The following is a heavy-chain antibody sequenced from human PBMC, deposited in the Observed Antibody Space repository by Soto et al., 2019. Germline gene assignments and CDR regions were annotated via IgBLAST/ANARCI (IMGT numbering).Heavy chain of an antibody. CDR2: ISGSGGRT. Sequence: EVQVLESGGGLVQPGGSLRLSCAASGFTFSSYAMSWVRQAPGKGLEWVSTISGSGGRTYYADSVKGRFTISRYNSKNTLYLQMNSLRAEDTAVYYCAQNGVYDISGYYFDYWGQGTLVTVSS. CDR3: AQNGVYDISGYYFDY. V-gene: IGHV3-23*01. D-gene: IGHD3-22*01. CDR1: GFTFSSYA. J-gene: IGHJ4*02.